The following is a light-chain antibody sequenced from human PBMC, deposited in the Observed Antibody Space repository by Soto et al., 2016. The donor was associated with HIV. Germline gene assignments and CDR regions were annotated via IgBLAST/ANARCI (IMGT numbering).Light chain of an antibody. CDR3: QVWDIKDYI. J-gene: IGLJ1*01. CDR1: NLWDKY. V-gene: IGLV3-1*01. CDR2: ENN. Sequence: SYELTQPLSVSVYPGQTASTTCSGANLWDKYVFWYQQKPGQSPLLVIQENNRRPSGVPERFSGSNSWGTATLTITGTQAMDEADYYCQVWDIKDYIFGPGTKVTVL.